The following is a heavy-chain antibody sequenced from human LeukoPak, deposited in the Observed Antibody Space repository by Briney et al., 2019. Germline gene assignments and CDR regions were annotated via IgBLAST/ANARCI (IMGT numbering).Heavy chain of an antibody. V-gene: IGHV3-48*03. J-gene: IGHJ5*02. Sequence: PGGSLRLSCAASGFTVSSNYMNWVRQAPGKGLEWVSYISSSGSTIYYADSVKGRFTISRDNAKNSLYLQMNSLRAEDTAVYYCARDLRGFVTPGWFDPWGQGTLVTVSS. D-gene: IGHD2-21*01. CDR3: ARDLRGFVTPGWFDP. CDR1: GFTVSSNY. CDR2: ISSSGSTI.